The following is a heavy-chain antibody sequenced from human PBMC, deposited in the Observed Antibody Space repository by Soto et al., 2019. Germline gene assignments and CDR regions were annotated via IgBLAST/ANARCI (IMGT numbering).Heavy chain of an antibody. D-gene: IGHD2-2*01. CDR1: GFTFSSYA. Sequence: EVQLLESGGGLVQPGGSLRLSCAASGFTFSSYAVSWVRQAPGKGLEWVSAISGSGGSTYYADSVKGRFTISRDNSKNTLYLQMNSLRAEDTAVYYCAGRSTSPYYYYYYGMDVWGQGTTVTVSS. CDR2: ISGSGGST. V-gene: IGHV3-23*01. CDR3: AGRSTSPYYYYYYGMDV. J-gene: IGHJ6*02.